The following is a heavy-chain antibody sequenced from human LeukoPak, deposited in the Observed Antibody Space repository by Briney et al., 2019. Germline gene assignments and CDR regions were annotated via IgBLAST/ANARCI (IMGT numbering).Heavy chain of an antibody. D-gene: IGHD1-26*01. Sequence: GGSLRLSCAASGFTFSSYSMNWVRQAPGKGLEWVSSISSSSSYIYYADSVKGRFTISRDNAKNSLYLQMNSLRAEDTAVYYCARGGSYYRVAFDIWGQRTMVTVSS. CDR1: GFTFSSYS. CDR2: ISSSSSYI. J-gene: IGHJ3*02. V-gene: IGHV3-21*01. CDR3: ARGGSYYRVAFDI.